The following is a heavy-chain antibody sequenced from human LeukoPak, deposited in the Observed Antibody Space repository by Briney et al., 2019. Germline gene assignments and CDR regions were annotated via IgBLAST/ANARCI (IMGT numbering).Heavy chain of an antibody. CDR1: GFTFSSYW. CDR3: AYFVCSSPGCKYFDY. J-gene: IGHJ4*02. CDR2: INSDGSST. D-gene: IGHD2-2*01. Sequence: GGSLRLSCAASGFTFSSYWMHWVRQAPGKGLVWVSRINSDGSSTTYADSVKGRFTISRDNAKNTLYLQMNSLRAEDTAVYYCAYFVCSSPGCKYFDYGGQGTLVTVSS. V-gene: IGHV3-74*01.